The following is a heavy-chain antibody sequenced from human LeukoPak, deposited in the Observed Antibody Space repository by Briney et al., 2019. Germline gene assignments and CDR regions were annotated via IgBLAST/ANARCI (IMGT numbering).Heavy chain of an antibody. CDR2: IIPFLGTT. V-gene: IGHV1-69*11. Sequence: SVKVSCKASGYTFTSYGISWVRQAPGQGLEWMGSIIPFLGTTNYAQRFQGRVTITADEPTRTAYMELTYVRSDDTAVYYCTIIPNVILFTHYFEYWGQGTLVTVSS. J-gene: IGHJ4*02. D-gene: IGHD2-21*01. CDR1: GYTFTSYG. CDR3: TIIPNVILFTHYFEY.